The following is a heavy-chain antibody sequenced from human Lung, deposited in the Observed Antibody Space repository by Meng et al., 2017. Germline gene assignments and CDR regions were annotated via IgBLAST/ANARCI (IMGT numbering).Heavy chain of an antibody. Sequence: GESLKISCKGYGYRFSTYWIAWVRQMPGKGLEWMGIIYPGDSDTRYSPSFQGQVTFSADESISTAYLQWSSLKASDTAMYYCARRYYYDGTSYFDSWGQGTLVTVSS. CDR2: IYPGDSDT. J-gene: IGHJ4*02. V-gene: IGHV5-51*01. CDR3: ARRYYYDGTSYFDS. D-gene: IGHD3-22*01. CDR1: GYRFSTYW.